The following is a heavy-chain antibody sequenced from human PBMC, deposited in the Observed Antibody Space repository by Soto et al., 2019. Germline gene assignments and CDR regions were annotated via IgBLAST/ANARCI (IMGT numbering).Heavy chain of an antibody. CDR2: IYPGDSDT. CDR1: GYSFTSYW. Sequence: GESLKISCKGSGYSFTSYWIGWVRQMPGKGLEWMGIIYPGDSDTRYSPSFQGQVTISADKSISTAYLQWSSLKASDTAMYYCARCRYLGGSGWYYEFDYWGQGTLVTVSS. V-gene: IGHV5-51*01. CDR3: ARCRYLGGSGWYYEFDY. D-gene: IGHD6-19*01. J-gene: IGHJ4*02.